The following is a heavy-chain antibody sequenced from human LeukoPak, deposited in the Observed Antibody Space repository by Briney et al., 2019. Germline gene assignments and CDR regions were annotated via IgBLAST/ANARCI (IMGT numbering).Heavy chain of an antibody. CDR2: ISSSSSNI. Sequence: GGSLRLSCTASGFTFSSYSMNWVRQAPGKGLEWVSYISSSSSNIFYADSFKGRFTISRDNAKNSLYLQMNSLRAEDTAVYYCASHGGVGATSLDYWGQGTLVTVSS. CDR3: ASHGGVGATSLDY. V-gene: IGHV3-21*01. CDR1: GFTFSSYS. D-gene: IGHD1-26*01. J-gene: IGHJ4*02.